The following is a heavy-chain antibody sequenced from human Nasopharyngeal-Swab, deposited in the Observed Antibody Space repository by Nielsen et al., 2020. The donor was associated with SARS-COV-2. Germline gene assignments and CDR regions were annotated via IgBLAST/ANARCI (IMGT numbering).Heavy chain of an antibody. CDR1: GFTFSSYS. D-gene: IGHD6-13*01. Sequence: GGSLRLSYAASGFTFSSYSMNWVRQAPGKGLEWVSSISSSSSYIYYADSVKGRFTISRDNAKNSLYLQMNSLRAEDTAVYYCARVFNRVSEIAAADPNIYYYYGMDVWGQGTTVTVSS. J-gene: IGHJ6*02. CDR2: ISSSSSYI. V-gene: IGHV3-21*01. CDR3: ARVFNRVSEIAAADPNIYYYYGMDV.